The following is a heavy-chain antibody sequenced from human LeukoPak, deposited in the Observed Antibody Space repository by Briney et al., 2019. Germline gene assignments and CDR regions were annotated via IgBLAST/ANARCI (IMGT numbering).Heavy chain of an antibody. V-gene: IGHV3-30-3*02. J-gene: IGHJ4*02. D-gene: IGHD6-6*01. CDR2: ISYDGSNK. CDR1: GFIFSSYG. Sequence: GDSLTLSCAASGFIFSSYGMHWVRQAPGKGLEWVAVISYDGSNKYYVDSVKGRFTISRDNSKNTLYLQMNSLRAEDTAVYYCAKPMGERIAARRYYFDYWGQGTLVTVSS. CDR3: AKPMGERIAARRYYFDY.